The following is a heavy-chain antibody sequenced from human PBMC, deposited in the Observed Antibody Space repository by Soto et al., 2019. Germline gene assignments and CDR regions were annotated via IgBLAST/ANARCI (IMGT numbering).Heavy chain of an antibody. CDR1: GFTFSSYA. CDR2: ISYDGSNK. V-gene: IGHV3-30-3*01. D-gene: IGHD5-12*01. J-gene: IGHJ6*02. CDR3: ARDGRDGYNYYCYYGMDV. Sequence: GGSLRLSCAASGFTFSSYAIHWVRQAPGKGLEWVAVISYDGSNKYYADSVKGRFTISRDNSKNTLYLQMNSLRAEDTAVYYCARDGRDGYNYYCYYGMDVWGQGTTVTVSS.